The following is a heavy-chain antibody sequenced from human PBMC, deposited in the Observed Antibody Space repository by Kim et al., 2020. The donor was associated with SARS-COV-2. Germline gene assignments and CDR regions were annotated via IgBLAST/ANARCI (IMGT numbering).Heavy chain of an antibody. CDR3: AKGVYGSSWYSNWFDP. J-gene: IGHJ5*02. V-gene: IGHV3-23*01. Sequence: SVKGRFTISRDNSKNTLYLQMNSLRAEDTAVYYCAKGVYGSSWYSNWFDPWGQGTLVTVSS. D-gene: IGHD6-13*01.